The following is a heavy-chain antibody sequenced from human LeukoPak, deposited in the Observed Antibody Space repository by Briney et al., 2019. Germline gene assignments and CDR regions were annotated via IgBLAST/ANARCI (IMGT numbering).Heavy chain of an antibody. CDR3: ARDRPGIAEAGDAFDI. J-gene: IGHJ3*02. V-gene: IGHV4-34*01. CDR2: INHSGST. D-gene: IGHD6-19*01. CDR1: GGSFSGYY. Sequence: SETLSLTCAVYGGSFSGYYWSWIRQPPGKGLEWIGEINHSGSTNYNPSLKSRVTISVDTSKNQFSLKLSSVTAADTAVYYCARDRPGIAEAGDAFDIWGQGTMVTVSS.